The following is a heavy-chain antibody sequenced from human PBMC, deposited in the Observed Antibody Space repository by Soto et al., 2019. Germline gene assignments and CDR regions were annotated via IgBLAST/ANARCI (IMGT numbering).Heavy chain of an antibody. CDR3: AKDIVRYSYGACDY. CDR1: GFTFNNYG. D-gene: IGHD5-18*01. J-gene: IGHJ4*02. Sequence: QVQLVESGGAVVQPGKSLRLSCAASGFTFNNYGMYWVRQAPGKGLEWVAVISYDGSNKYHADSVKGRFIISRDNSKNTLDLQMNSLKAEDTAVYYCAKDIVRYSYGACDYWGQGALVTVSS. V-gene: IGHV3-30*18. CDR2: ISYDGSNK.